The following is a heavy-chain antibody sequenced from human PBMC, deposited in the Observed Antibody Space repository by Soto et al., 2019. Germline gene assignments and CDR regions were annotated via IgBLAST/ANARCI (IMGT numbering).Heavy chain of an antibody. Sequence: QLQLQESGSGLVKPSQTLSLTCAVSGGSISSGGYSWSWIRQPPGKGLEWIGYIYHSGSTYYNPSLKSRGTIAVDRSKNQFSLKLSSVTAADTAVYYCARENNVLPGRYFDYWGQGTLVTVSS. CDR1: GGSISSGGYS. D-gene: IGHD3-10*01. CDR2: IYHSGST. J-gene: IGHJ4*02. V-gene: IGHV4-30-2*01. CDR3: ARENNVLPGRYFDY.